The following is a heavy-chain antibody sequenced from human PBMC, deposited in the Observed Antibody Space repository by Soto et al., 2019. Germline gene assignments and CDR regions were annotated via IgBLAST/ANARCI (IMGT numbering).Heavy chain of an antibody. Sequence: QVQLVESGGGLVKPGGSPRLSCAASGFTFGAYYMSWIRQAPGKGLEWVSYISSSGSSTYCVDSVRGRFTIPRDNAKNSLYLQMDSLGAEDTAVYYCERAVAARPAAWYCRQGTLVTVSS. CDR3: ERAVAARPAAWY. D-gene: IGHD6-6*01. J-gene: IGHJ4*02. V-gene: IGHV3-11*01. CDR1: GFTFGAYY. CDR2: ISSSGSST.